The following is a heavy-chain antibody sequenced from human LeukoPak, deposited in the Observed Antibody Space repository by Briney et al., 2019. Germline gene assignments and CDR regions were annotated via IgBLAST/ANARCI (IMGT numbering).Heavy chain of an antibody. V-gene: IGHV1-2*06. CDR1: GYTFTGYY. D-gene: IGHD2-21*02. J-gene: IGHJ2*01. CDR2: INPNSGAT. CDR3: AKSIEYCGADCYGYFDL. Sequence: ASVKVSCNPSGYTFTGYYMHWVRQAPGQGLECMGRINPNSGATNYAQKFQGRVTMTRDTSISTAYMELTTLRSDDTAVYYCAKSIEYCGADCYGYFDLWGRGTLVTVSS.